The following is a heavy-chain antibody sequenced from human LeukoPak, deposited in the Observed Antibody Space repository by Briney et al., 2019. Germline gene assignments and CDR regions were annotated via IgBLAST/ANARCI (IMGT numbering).Heavy chain of an antibody. D-gene: IGHD2-2*01. CDR1: GYSISSGYY. V-gene: IGHV4-38-2*02. J-gene: IGHJ5*02. CDR2: IYHSWST. Sequence: SDTLSLPCTVSGYSISSGYYWGWIRQPPGKGLEWIGSIYHSWSTYYNPSLKSRVTISVDTSKNQFSLKLSSVTAADTAVYDSARVGVVVVRAAKQRGQNSNWFDPWGQGTLVTVSS. CDR3: ARVGVVVVRAAKQRGQNSNWFDP.